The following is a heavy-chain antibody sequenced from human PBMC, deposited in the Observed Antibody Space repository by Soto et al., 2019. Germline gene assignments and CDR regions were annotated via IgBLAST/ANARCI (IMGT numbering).Heavy chain of an antibody. CDR3: AKEGGCSGGSCYAVLWFDP. D-gene: IGHD2-15*01. CDR2: ISSSSSTI. V-gene: IGHV3-48*01. Sequence: PGGSLRLSCAASGFTFSSYSMNWVRQAPGKGLEWVSYISSSSSTIYYADSVKGRFTISRDNAKNSLYLQMNSLRAEDTAVYYCAKEGGCSGGSCYAVLWFDPWGQGPLVTVAS. J-gene: IGHJ5*02. CDR1: GFTFSSYS.